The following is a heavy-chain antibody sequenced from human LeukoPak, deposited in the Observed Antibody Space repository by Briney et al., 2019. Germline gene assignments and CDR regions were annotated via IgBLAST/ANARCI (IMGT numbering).Heavy chain of an antibody. V-gene: IGHV4-38-2*02. CDR3: ARGTMVRGVIHPSPTFDY. Sequence: SETLSLTCTVSGYSISSGYYWGWIRQPPGKGLEWIGSIYHSGSTYYNPSLKSRVTISVDTSKNQFSLKLSSVTAADTAVYYCARGTMVRGVIHPSPTFDYWGQGTLVTVSS. D-gene: IGHD3-10*01. CDR2: IYHSGST. J-gene: IGHJ4*02. CDR1: GYSISSGYY.